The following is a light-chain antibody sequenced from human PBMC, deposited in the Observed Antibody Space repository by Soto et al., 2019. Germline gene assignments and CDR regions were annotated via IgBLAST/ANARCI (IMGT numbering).Light chain of an antibody. Sequence: DIQMTQSPSSLSASVGDRVTITCRASQSISSYLNWYQQKPGKAPKLLIYAASSLQRGVPSRFSGSGSGTDFTLTISSLQPEDFATYYCQQSLTFGGGTKVEIK. J-gene: IGKJ4*01. V-gene: IGKV1-39*01. CDR3: QQSLT. CDR1: QSISSY. CDR2: AAS.